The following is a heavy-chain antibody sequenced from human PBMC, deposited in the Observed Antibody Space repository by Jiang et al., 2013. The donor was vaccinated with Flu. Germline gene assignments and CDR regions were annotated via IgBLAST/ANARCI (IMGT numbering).Heavy chain of an antibody. J-gene: IGHJ4*02. D-gene: IGHD3-22*01. CDR2: ISNDVISK. CDR3: AKASTQYYDNSGPFDY. CDR1: GFPFTNYD. V-gene: IGHV3-30*18. Sequence: QLVESGGGVVQPGKSLRLSCAASGFPFTNYDMHWVRQAPGKGLGWVAVISNDVISKYSADSVKGRFTISRDNSKNTLYLQMDSLGAEDTAVYYCAKASTQYYDNSGPFDYWGRGTLVTVSS.